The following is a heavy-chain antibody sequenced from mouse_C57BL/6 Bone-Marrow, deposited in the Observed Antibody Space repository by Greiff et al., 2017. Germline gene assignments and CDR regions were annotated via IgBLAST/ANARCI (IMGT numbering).Heavy chain of an antibody. D-gene: IGHD1-1*01. Sequence: QVQLKESGAELARPGASVKLSCKASGYTFTSYGISWVKQRTGQGLEWIGEIYPRSGNTYYNEKFKGKATLTADKSSSTAYMELRSLTSEDSAVYFCARSDYYDGSSYGYFDVWGTGTTVTVSS. J-gene: IGHJ1*03. CDR1: GYTFTSYG. V-gene: IGHV1-81*01. CDR3: ARSDYYDGSSYGYFDV. CDR2: IYPRSGNT.